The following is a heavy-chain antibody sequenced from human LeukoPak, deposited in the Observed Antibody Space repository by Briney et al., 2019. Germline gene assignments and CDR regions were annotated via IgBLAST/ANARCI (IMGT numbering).Heavy chain of an antibody. D-gene: IGHD2/OR15-2a*01. CDR2: IYSGGST. V-gene: IGHV3-66*02. Sequence: ETLSLTCAVYGGSFSGYYWSWIRQPPGKGLEWVSVIYSGGSTYYADSVKGRFTISRDNSKNTLYLQMNSLRAEDTAVYYCARYFNWGQGTLVTVSS. CDR1: GGSFSGYY. CDR3: ARYFN. J-gene: IGHJ4*02.